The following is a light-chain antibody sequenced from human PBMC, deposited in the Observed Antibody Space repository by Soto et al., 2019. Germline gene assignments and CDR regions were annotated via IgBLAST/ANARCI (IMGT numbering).Light chain of an antibody. CDR1: SSDVGGYNY. J-gene: IGLJ3*02. CDR3: SPFSSSNTVV. CDR2: GVS. V-gene: IGLV2-14*03. Sequence: QSALTQPASVSGSPGQSITISCTGTSSDVGGYNYVSWYQQHPGKAPKLIISGVSDRPSGISSRFSGSKSGNTASLTISGLRAEDESDYYCSPFSSSNTVVFGGGTKLTVL.